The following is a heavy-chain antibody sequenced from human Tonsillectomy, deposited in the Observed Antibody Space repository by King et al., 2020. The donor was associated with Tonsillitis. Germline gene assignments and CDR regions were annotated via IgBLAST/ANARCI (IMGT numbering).Heavy chain of an antibody. J-gene: IGHJ4*02. Sequence: VQLVESGAEVKKPGASVKVSCKASGYTFTGYYMHWVRQAPGQGLEWMGWINPNSGATHYAQKFQGSVTMTRDTSIRTAYMELSRLRSDDTAVYYCAREGIAAAGPEFDYWGQGTLVTVSS. V-gene: IGHV1-2*02. CDR2: INPNSGAT. CDR1: GYTFTGYY. D-gene: IGHD6-13*01. CDR3: AREGIAAAGPEFDY.